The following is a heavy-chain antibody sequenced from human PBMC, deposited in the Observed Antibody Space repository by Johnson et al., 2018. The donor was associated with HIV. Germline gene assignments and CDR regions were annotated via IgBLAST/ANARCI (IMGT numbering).Heavy chain of an antibody. CDR2: ISYDGSNK. CDR3: AKDSSSSGLEDAFDI. J-gene: IGHJ3*02. D-gene: IGHD6-6*01. Sequence: VQLVESGGGVVQPGGSLRLSCAASGFTFSSYGMHWVRQAPGKGLEWVAVISYDGSNKYYADSVKGRFTISRDNSKNTLYLQMNSLRAEDTALYYCAKDSSSSGLEDAFDIWGQGTMVTVSS. V-gene: IGHV3-30*19. CDR1: GFTFSSYG.